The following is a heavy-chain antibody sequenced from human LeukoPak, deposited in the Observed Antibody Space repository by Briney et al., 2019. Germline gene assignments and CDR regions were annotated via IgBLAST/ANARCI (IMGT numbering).Heavy chain of an antibody. J-gene: IGHJ6*03. CDR1: GYTFTSYD. V-gene: IGHV1-8*01. Sequence: ASVKVSCKASGYTFTSYDIIWVRQATGQGLEWMGWMNPNSGNTGYAQKFQGRVTMTRNTSISTAYMELSSLRSEDTAVYYCARGRGTTWYYYYYMDVWGKGTTVTVSS. CDR3: ARGRGTTWYYYYYMDV. CDR2: MNPNSGNT. D-gene: IGHD1-1*01.